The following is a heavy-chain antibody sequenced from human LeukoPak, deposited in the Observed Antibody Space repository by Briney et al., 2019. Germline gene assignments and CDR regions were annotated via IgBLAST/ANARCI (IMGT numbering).Heavy chain of an antibody. V-gene: IGHV1-3*01. CDR1: GYTFTSYA. Sequence: ASVKVSCKASGYTFTSYAMHWVRQAPGQRLEWMGWINAGNGNTKYSQKFQGRVTITRDTSASTAYMELSSLRSEDTAVYYCARGPTRANSTDYWGQGALVTVSS. D-gene: IGHD2/OR15-2a*01. J-gene: IGHJ4*02. CDR2: INAGNGNT. CDR3: ARGPTRANSTDY.